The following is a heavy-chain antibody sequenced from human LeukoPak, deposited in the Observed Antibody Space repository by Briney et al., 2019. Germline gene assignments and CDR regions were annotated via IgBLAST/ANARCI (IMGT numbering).Heavy chain of an antibody. CDR1: GAPITSHY. Sequence: SETLSLTCTVSGAPITSHYWSWIRQPAGKGLEGLEWIGRIYNTGSTNYDPSLKSRVTMSVDKSKNQFSLKLSSVTAADTAIYYCAREGLGKYYPYHYYYMDVWGKGTTVTVSS. V-gene: IGHV4-4*07. CDR2: IYNTGST. J-gene: IGHJ6*03. D-gene: IGHD3-16*01. CDR3: AREGLGKYYPYHYYYMDV.